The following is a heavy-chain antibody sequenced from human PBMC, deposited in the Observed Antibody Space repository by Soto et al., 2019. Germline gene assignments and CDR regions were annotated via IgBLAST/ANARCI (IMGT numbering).Heavy chain of an antibody. D-gene: IGHD2-8*01. CDR2: VKPNKGNT. V-gene: IGHV1-8*01. CDR1: GNTITQYD. Sequence: GAPVKGSRQASGNTITQYDINSGGPAPGQRLEWEGWVKPNKGNTSYSQKFPGRGTQTRXTXXNXXXMXPXXPRXEGTAVYYCARVGVKRAFDYWGQGTLVTVSS. CDR3: ARVGVKRAFDY. J-gene: IGHJ4*02.